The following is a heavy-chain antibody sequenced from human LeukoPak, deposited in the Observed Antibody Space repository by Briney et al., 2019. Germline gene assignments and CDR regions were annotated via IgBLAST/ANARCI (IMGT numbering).Heavy chain of an antibody. J-gene: IGHJ3*02. D-gene: IGHD3-22*01. Sequence: SETLSLTCAVYGGSFSGYYWSWIRQPPGKGLEWIGEINHSGSTNYNPSLKSRVTISADTSKNQFSLKLSSVTAADTAVYYCARETEHSSSHFPLGAYAFDIWGQGTMVTVSS. CDR3: ARETEHSSSHFPLGAYAFDI. CDR2: INHSGST. CDR1: GGSFSGYY. V-gene: IGHV4-34*01.